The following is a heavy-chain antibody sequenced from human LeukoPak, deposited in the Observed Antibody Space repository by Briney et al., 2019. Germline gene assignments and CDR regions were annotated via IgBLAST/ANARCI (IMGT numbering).Heavy chain of an antibody. CDR1: GGTFSSYA. Sequence: AVKVSCKASGGTFSSYAISWVRQAPGQGLEWMGGIIPIFGTANYAQKFQGRVTITTDESTSTAYMELSSLRSEDTAVYYCASTVTRRVLGGYYYYMDVWGKGTTVTVSS. V-gene: IGHV1-69*05. J-gene: IGHJ6*03. CDR2: IIPIFGTA. D-gene: IGHD4-11*01. CDR3: ASTVTRRVLGGYYYYMDV.